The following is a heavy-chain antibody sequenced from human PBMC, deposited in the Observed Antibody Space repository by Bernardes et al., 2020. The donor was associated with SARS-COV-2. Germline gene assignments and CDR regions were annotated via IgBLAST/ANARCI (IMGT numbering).Heavy chain of an antibody. CDR3: ARVYFGNLYYFDY. D-gene: IGHD1-26*01. J-gene: IGHJ4*02. CDR2: ISTRSSYI. Sequence: GGSLRLSCAASGFTFSSYTMNWVRQAPGKGLEWVSSISTRSSYISYSESVRGRFTISRDNAKNSVSLQMNRLRAEDTAVYYCARVYFGNLYYFDYWGQGTPVTVSS. CDR1: GFTFSSYT. V-gene: IGHV3-21*06.